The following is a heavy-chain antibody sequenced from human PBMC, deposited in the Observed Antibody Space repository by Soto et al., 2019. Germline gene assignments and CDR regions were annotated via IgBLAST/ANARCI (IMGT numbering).Heavy chain of an antibody. Sequence: QQQLQESGPGLVKPSQTLSLTCTVSGGSLNSHDYYWSWIRQPPGKGLEWIGYIHNSESTYYNPSLKSRLAISSDMSKNQFSLRLTSVTAADAALYFCARGEVRGPFDIWGQGTKVTVSS. CDR3: ARGEVRGPFDI. D-gene: IGHD3-10*01. V-gene: IGHV4-30-4*01. CDR2: IHNSEST. J-gene: IGHJ3*02. CDR1: GGSLNSHDYY.